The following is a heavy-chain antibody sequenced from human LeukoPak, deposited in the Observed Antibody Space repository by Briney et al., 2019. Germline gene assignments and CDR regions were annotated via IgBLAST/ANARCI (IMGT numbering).Heavy chain of an antibody. V-gene: IGHV1-69*05. CDR2: VMAIFGRV. D-gene: IGHD3-22*01. Sequence: GASVKVSCKAPKGTLDSYGISWVRQAPGQGLEWMGGVMAIFGRVKYGQKFQGRATFTTDASTSTAYMELSSLTSDDTGVYYCARGELGDRSGFSFFDYWGQGTLVTVSS. J-gene: IGHJ4*02. CDR1: KGTLDSYG. CDR3: ARGELGDRSGFSFFDY.